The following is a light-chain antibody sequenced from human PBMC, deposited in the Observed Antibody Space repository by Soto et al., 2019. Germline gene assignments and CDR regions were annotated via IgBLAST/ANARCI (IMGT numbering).Light chain of an antibody. J-gene: IGKJ1*01. V-gene: IGKV1-5*03. CDR3: QQYNSYRWT. CDR2: KAS. CDR1: QSISTY. Sequence: DIQMTQSPSPMSASVGDRVTTTCQASQSISTYLAWYQQKPGKAPKLLIYKASSLESGVPSRFSGSGSGTEFTLTISSLQPDDVATYYCQQYNSYRWTFGLGTKVDIK.